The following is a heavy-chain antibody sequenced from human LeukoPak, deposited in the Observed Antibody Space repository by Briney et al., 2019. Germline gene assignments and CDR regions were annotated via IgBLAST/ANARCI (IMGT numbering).Heavy chain of an antibody. CDR2: ISTNGNT. D-gene: IGHD6-19*01. CDR3: AMSSSVTRLDY. V-gene: IGHV4-61*02. Sequence: PSETLSLTCTVSGGSIRSGSFYWSWIRQPAGKGLEWIGRISTNGNTNYNPSLKSRVTISVDTSKNQFSLMLNSVTAADTAVYYCAMSSSVTRLDYWGQGTLVTVSS. J-gene: IGHJ4*02. CDR1: GGSIRSGSFY.